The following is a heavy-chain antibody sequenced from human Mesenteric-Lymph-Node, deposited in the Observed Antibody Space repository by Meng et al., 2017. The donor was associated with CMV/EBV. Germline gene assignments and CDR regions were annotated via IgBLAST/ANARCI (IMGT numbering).Heavy chain of an antibody. CDR2: IRYDGSDK. J-gene: IGHJ4*02. D-gene: IGHD3-22*01. CDR3: ATSYDISSGDF. V-gene: IGHV3-30*02. CDR1: GFTFSSYA. Sequence: GESLKISCAASGFTFSSYAMSWVRQAPGKGLEWVAFIRYDGSDKYYVDSVRGRFTVSRDNSKNTLYLEMTSLRVDDTAIYYCATSYDISSGDFWGQGTLVTVSS.